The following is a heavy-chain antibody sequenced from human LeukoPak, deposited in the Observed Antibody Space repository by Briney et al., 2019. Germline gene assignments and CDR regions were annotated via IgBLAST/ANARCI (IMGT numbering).Heavy chain of an antibody. D-gene: IGHD6-6*01. CDR1: GYTFTNYD. CDR2: MNPNSGNT. J-gene: IGHJ4*02. Sequence: ASVKVSCKASGYTFTNYDINWVRQATGQGLEWMGWMNPNSGNTGYAQKFQGRVTMTRDTSISTAYMELSRLRSDDTAVYYCARDIGSSSSYWGQGTLVTVSS. V-gene: IGHV1-8*01. CDR3: ARDIGSSSSY.